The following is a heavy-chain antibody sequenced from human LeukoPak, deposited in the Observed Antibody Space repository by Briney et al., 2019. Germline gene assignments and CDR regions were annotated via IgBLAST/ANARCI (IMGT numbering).Heavy chain of an antibody. CDR3: AKFVGRPYYYGMDV. J-gene: IGHJ6*02. CDR1: GFTFSSYA. V-gene: IGHV3-23*01. Sequence: GGSLRLSCAASGFTFSSYAMSWVRQAPGKGLEWVSAISGSGGSTYYADSVKGRFTISRDNSKNMLYLQMNSLRAEDTAVYYCAKFVGRPYYYGMDVWGQGTTVTVSS. D-gene: IGHD2-15*01. CDR2: ISGSGGST.